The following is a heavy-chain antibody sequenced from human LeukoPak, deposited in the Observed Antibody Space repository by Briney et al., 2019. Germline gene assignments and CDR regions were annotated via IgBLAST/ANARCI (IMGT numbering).Heavy chain of an antibody. D-gene: IGHD2-15*01. J-gene: IGHJ5*02. V-gene: IGHV3-9*01. CDR2: ISWNSGSI. CDR3: AKELASVVVAARWFDP. CDR1: GFTFDDYA. Sequence: SGGSLRLSCAASGFTFDDYAMHWVRQAPGKGLEWVSGISWNSGSIGYADSVKGRFTISRDNAKNSLYLQMNSLRAEDTAVYYCAKELASVVVAARWFDPWGQGTLVTVSS.